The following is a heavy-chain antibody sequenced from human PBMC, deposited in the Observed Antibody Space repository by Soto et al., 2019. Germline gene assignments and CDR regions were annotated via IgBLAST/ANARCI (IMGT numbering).Heavy chain of an antibody. CDR1: GYAFTSYG. D-gene: IGHD5-18*01. CDR2: ISAYNGNT. CDR3: ASSLLVGYGLEGESD. Sequence: QVQLVQSGAEVKKPGASVKVSCKASGYAFTSYGISWVRQAPGQGLEWMGWISAYNGNTNYAQKLQGRVTMTTDTSTSTAYMELRSLRSVDTAVYYCASSLLVGYGLEGESDWGQGTLVTVSS. J-gene: IGHJ4*02. V-gene: IGHV1-18*01.